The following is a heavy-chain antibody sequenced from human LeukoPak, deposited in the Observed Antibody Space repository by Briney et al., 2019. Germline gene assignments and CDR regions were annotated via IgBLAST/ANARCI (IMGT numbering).Heavy chain of an antibody. CDR3: ARGGLCVGEFHMDF. CDR1: GFTFSSYD. D-gene: IGHD3-10*01. CDR2: IGTAGDT. Sequence: GGSLRLSCAASGFTFSSYDMHWVCKATRQGKERVSAIGTAGDTYYPCYVKGRFTISRENAKNSLYFQMNSLRAGDTAVYYCARGGLCVGEFHMDFWGKGTTVTISS. J-gene: IGHJ6*03. V-gene: IGHV3-13*01.